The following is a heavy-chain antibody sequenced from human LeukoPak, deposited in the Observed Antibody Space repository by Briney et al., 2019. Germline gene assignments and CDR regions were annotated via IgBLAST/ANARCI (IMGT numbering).Heavy chain of an antibody. J-gene: IGHJ4*02. V-gene: IGHV1-46*01. D-gene: IGHD2-15*01. CDR3: ARGGPYHGWDY. CDR2: IDPNDGST. Sequence: ASVKVSCKASGYTFSSYNMRWARHAPGQGLEWVGRIDPNDGSTIYARNLQGRVTMTSDTSTSTVYMELSSRRSEDTAGYYCARGGPYHGWDYWGQGTLVTVSS. CDR1: GYTFSSYN.